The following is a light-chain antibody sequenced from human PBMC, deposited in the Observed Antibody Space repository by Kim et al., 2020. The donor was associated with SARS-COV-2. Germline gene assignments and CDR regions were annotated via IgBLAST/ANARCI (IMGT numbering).Light chain of an antibody. V-gene: IGLV3-19*01. CDR1: SLRSYY. J-gene: IGLJ2*01. Sequence: ALGQTVRITCQGDSLRSYYATWYQQKPGQAPIVVIYGKTNRPSGIPDRFSGSSSGDTASLTITGAQAGDEAYYYCNSRGSNDNVLFGGGTQLTVL. CDR3: NSRGSNDNVL. CDR2: GKT.